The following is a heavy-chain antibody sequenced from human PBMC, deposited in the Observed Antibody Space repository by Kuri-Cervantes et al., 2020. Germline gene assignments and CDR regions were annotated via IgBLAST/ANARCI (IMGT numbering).Heavy chain of an antibody. CDR3: SREQVAGNPNDAFDI. J-gene: IGHJ3*02. Sequence: GGSLRLSCAASGFSFNTYAMSWVRQAPGKGLEWVSAISGADPGTYHADSVKGRFTISRDNSKNTLYLQMNSLRAEDTAVYYCSREQVAGNPNDAFDIWGQGTMVTVSS. CDR2: ISGADPGT. D-gene: IGHD6-19*01. CDR1: GFSFNTYA. V-gene: IGHV3-23*01.